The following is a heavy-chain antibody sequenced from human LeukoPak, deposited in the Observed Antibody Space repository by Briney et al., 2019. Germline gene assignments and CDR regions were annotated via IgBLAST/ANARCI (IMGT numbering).Heavy chain of an antibody. D-gene: IGHD3-22*01. CDR3: ARDPRITMIVVDQAAFDI. CDR2: ISYDGSNK. CDR1: GFTFSSCA. Sequence: PGRSLRLSCAASGFTFSSCAMHWVRQAPGKGLEWVAVISYDGSNKYYADSVKGRFTISRDNSKNTLYLQMNSLRAEDTAVYYCARDPRITMIVVDQAAFDIWGQGTMVTVSS. J-gene: IGHJ3*02. V-gene: IGHV3-30*04.